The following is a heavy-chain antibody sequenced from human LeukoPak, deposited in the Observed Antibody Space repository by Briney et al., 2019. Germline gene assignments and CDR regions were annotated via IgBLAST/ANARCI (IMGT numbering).Heavy chain of an antibody. CDR2: INHSGST. V-gene: IGHV4-34*01. CDR3: ARRGGYSYGFGRDYFDY. J-gene: IGHJ4*02. CDR1: GGSFSGYY. D-gene: IGHD5-18*01. Sequence: SETLSLTCAVYGGSFSGYYWSWIRQPPGKGLEWIGEINHSGSTNYNPSLKSRVTISVDTSKNQFSLKLSSVTAADTAVYYCARRGGYSYGFGRDYFDYWGQGTLVTVSS.